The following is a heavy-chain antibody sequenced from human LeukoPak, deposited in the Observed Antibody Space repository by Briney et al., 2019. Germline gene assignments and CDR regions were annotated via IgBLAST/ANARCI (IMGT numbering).Heavy chain of an antibody. CDR1: GGSISSGGYY. J-gene: IGHJ6*04. Sequence: PSQTLSLTCTVSGGSISSGGYYWSWIRQHPGKGLEWNGYIYYSGSTYYHPSLKSRVTISVDTSKNQFSLKLSSVTAADTAVYYCARGVADEVGATWSRGKLYGMDVWGKGTTVTVSS. D-gene: IGHD1-26*01. V-gene: IGHV4-31*03. CDR3: ARGVADEVGATWSRGKLYGMDV. CDR2: IYYSGST.